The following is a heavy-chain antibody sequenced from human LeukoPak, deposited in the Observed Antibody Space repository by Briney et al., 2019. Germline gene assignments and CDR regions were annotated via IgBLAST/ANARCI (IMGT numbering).Heavy chain of an antibody. CDR3: ARQKRVAYCAGDCYSYYFDY. V-gene: IGHV4-39*01. Sequence: PSETLSLTCAASGGSISSGGYYWGWIRQPPGKGLEWIGSIYYTGSTYYNPSLKSRVTISVDTSKNQFSLKMSSVTAADTAVYYCARQKRVAYCAGDCYSYYFDYWGQGTLVTVSS. J-gene: IGHJ4*02. CDR2: IYYTGST. CDR1: GGSISSGGYY. D-gene: IGHD2-21*02.